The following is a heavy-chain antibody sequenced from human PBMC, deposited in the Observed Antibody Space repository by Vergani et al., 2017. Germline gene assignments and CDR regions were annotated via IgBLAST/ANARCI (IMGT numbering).Heavy chain of an antibody. CDR2: IYSGGST. J-gene: IGHJ3*02. CDR1: GFTVSSNY. Sequence: EVQLVETGGGLIQPGGSLRLSCAASGFTVSSNYMSWVRQAPGKGLEWVSVIYSGGSTYYADSVKGRFTISRDNSKNTLYLQMNSLRAEDTAVYYCARDSSGQHHDAFDIWGQGTMVTVSS. V-gene: IGHV3-53*02. CDR3: ARDSSGQHHDAFDI. D-gene: IGHD6-19*01.